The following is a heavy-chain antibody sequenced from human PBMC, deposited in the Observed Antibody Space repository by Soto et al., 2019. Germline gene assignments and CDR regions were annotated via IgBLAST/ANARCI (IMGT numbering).Heavy chain of an antibody. J-gene: IGHJ5*02. V-gene: IGHV4-30-4*01. CDR3: ARVHYYENWFDP. CDR2: IYYSGST. Sequence: PSETLSLTCTVSGGSISSGDYYWSWIRQPPGKGLEWIGYIYYSGSTYYNPSLKSRVTISVDTSKNQFSLKLSSVTAADTAVYYCARVHYYENWFDPWGQGTLVTVSS. CDR1: GGSISSGDYY. D-gene: IGHD3-22*01.